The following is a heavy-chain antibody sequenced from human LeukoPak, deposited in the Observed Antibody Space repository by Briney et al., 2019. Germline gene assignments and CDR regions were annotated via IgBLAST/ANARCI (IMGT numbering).Heavy chain of an antibody. Sequence: SQTLSLTCAVSGGPISRGGYSWSWIRQPPGKGLEGIGYIYHSGSTYYNPSLKSRVTISVDRSKNQFSLKLSSVTAADTAVYYCARARDTTSGSNWFDPWGQGTLVTVSS. D-gene: IGHD1-26*01. V-gene: IGHV4-30-2*01. J-gene: IGHJ5*02. CDR1: GGPISRGGYS. CDR2: IYHSGST. CDR3: ARARDTTSGSNWFDP.